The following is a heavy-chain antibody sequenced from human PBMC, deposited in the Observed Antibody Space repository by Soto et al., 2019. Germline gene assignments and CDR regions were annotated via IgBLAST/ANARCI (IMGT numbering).Heavy chain of an antibody. Sequence: SETLSLTCTVSGGSVSSGSYYWSWIRQPPGKGLEWIGYIYYSGSTNYNPSLKSRVTISVDTSKNQFSLKLSSVTAADTAVYYWARERLDYFDYPGQGLLVTL. CDR2: IYYSGST. J-gene: IGHJ4*02. CDR3: ARERLDYFDY. V-gene: IGHV4-61*01. CDR1: GGSVSSGSYY.